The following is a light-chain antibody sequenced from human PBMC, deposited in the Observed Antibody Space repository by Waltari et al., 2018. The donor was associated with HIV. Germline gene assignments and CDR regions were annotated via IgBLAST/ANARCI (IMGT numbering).Light chain of an antibody. CDR3: SSYTGSNTLV. CDR1: SSDVGGYNY. CDR2: DVT. J-gene: IGLJ2*01. Sequence: QSALTQPPSASGSPGQSVTISCTGTSSDVGGYNYVSWYQQLPGRAPKLMIYDVTSRPAGGPDRFAGSKSGNTASLAVSGLQAEDEADYCCSSYTGSNTLVFGGGTKLTVL. V-gene: IGLV2-8*01.